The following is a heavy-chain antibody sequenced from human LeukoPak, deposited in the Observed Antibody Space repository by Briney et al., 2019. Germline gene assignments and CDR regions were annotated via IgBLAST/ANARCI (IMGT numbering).Heavy chain of an antibody. V-gene: IGHV1-69*06. CDR1: GGTFSSYA. J-gene: IGHJ6*03. Sequence: SVKVSCKASGGTFSSYAISWVRQAPGQGLEWMGGIVPIFGTANHAQKFQGRVTITADKSTSTAYMELSSLRSEDTAVYYCARGEQLVAYYMDVWGKGTTVTVSS. CDR3: ARGEQLVAYYMDV. CDR2: IVPIFGTA. D-gene: IGHD6-6*01.